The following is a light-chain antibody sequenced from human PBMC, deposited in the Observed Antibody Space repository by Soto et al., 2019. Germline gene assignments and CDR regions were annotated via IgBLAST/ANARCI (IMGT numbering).Light chain of an antibody. CDR1: QCIXND. J-gene: IGKJ4*02. CDR2: YVS. CDR3: QQANSVPRT. Sequence: AILMTQSASSLSASEGDSVTITCRASQCIXNDFVWYQQKPGKAPKVLXDYVSSLQRGGPSGFSGSGSGTDFTLTISSLHPEDFAIYYCQQANSVPRTFGGGTKVDIK. V-gene: IGKV1-6*01.